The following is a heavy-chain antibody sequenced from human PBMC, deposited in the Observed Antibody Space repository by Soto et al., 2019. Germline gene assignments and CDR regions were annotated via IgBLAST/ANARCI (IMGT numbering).Heavy chain of an antibody. CDR1: GGTFSSYA. V-gene: IGHV1-69*13. CDR3: ARDTGGSYYAYNWFDP. CDR2: IIPIFGTA. J-gene: IGHJ5*02. D-gene: IGHD1-26*01. Sequence: SVKVSCKASGGTFSSYAISWVRQAPGQGLEWMGGIIPIFGTANYAQKFQGRVTITADESTSTAYMELSSLRSEDTAVYYCARDTGGSYYAYNWFDPWGQGTLVTVSS.